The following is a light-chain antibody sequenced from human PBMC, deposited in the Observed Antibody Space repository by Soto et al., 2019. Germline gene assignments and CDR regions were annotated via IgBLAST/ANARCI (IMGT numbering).Light chain of an antibody. Sequence: EIVLTQSPGTLSLSPGERVTLSCRASQSVSSSYFAWYQQKPGQAPRLLIYAASSRATGIPDRFSGRGSGTDFPLTISRLEPEDFAVYYCQQYGSSPYTFGQGTKLEIK. J-gene: IGKJ2*01. V-gene: IGKV3-20*01. CDR3: QQYGSSPYT. CDR1: QSVSSSY. CDR2: AAS.